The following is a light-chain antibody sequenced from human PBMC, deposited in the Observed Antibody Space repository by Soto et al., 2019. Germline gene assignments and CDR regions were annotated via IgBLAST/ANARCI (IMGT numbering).Light chain of an antibody. Sequence: EIVMTQSPATLSVSPGERATRSCGASQSGSGNLAWYQQKPGQAPRLLIYDASTRATGIPARFSGSASGTESTPTISSLQSEDFALYFCQQHNNWPITFGQGTRLEIK. CDR1: QSGSGN. CDR3: QQHNNWPIT. J-gene: IGKJ5*01. V-gene: IGKV3-15*01. CDR2: DAS.